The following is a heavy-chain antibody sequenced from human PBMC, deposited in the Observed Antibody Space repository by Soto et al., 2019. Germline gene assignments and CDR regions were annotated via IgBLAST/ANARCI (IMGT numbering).Heavy chain of an antibody. CDR2: IYHSGST. Sequence: SETLSLTCTVSGDSISYYYWSWIRQPPGKGLEWIGYIYHSGSTNYNPSLKSRVTISVDTSKNQFSLKLSSVTAADTAVYYCAKYDFWSGYYNLWGRGTLVTVSS. CDR3: AKYDFWSGYYNL. J-gene: IGHJ4*02. CDR1: GDSISYYY. V-gene: IGHV4-59*08. D-gene: IGHD3-3*01.